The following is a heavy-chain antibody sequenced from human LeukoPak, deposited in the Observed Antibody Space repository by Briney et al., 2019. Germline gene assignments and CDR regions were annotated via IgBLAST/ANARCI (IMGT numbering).Heavy chain of an antibody. CDR1: GGSISSSSYY. Sequence: SETLSLTCTVSGGSISSSSYYWGWIRQPPGKGLEWIGSIYYSGSAYYNPSLKSRVTISVDTSKNQFSLKLSSVTAADTAVYYCARVSTGPTDNYYFDYWGQGTLVTVSS. CDR2: IYYSGSA. CDR3: ARVSTGPTDNYYFDY. D-gene: IGHD1-20*01. V-gene: IGHV4-39*07. J-gene: IGHJ4*02.